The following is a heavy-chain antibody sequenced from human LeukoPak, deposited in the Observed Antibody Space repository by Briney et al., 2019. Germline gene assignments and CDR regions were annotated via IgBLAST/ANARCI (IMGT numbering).Heavy chain of an antibody. CDR2: ISGSSSYI. CDR1: GFTFSSYS. J-gene: IGHJ5*02. V-gene: IGHV3-21*04. CDR3: ERVPIAARRRWFDP. D-gene: IGHD6-6*01. Sequence: GGSLRLSCAASGFTFSSYSMSWVRQAPGKGLEWVSSISGSSSYIYYADSVKGRFTISRDNAKSSLYLQLNSQRAEDTAVYYCERVPIAARRRWFDPWGQGTLVTVSS.